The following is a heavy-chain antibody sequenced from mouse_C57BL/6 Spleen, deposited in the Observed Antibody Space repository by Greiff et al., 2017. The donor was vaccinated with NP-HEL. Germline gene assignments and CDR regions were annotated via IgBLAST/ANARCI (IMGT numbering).Heavy chain of an antibody. Sequence: QVHVKQSGAELVKPGASVKISCKASGYAFSSYWMNWVKQRPGKGLEWIGQIYPGDGDTNYNGKFKGKATLTADKSSSTAYMQLSSLTSEDSAVYFCASIYYDYVGAMDYWGQGTSVTVSS. CDR2: IYPGDGDT. CDR1: GYAFSSYW. D-gene: IGHD2-4*01. V-gene: IGHV1-80*01. J-gene: IGHJ4*01. CDR3: ASIYYDYVGAMDY.